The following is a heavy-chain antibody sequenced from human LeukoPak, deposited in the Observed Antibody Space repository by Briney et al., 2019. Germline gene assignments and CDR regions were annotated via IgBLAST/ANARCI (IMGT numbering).Heavy chain of an antibody. CDR1: GLRFSRGG. CDR2: IKQDGSEK. D-gene: IGHD3-10*02. CDR3: AELGITMIGGV. J-gene: IGHJ6*04. Sequence: GGSLRLSCKASGLRFSRGGMHWIRQAPGKGLEWVANIKQDGSEKYYVDSVKGRFTISRDNAKNSLYLQMNSLRAEDTAVYYCAELGITMIGGVWGKGTAVTISS. V-gene: IGHV3-7*01.